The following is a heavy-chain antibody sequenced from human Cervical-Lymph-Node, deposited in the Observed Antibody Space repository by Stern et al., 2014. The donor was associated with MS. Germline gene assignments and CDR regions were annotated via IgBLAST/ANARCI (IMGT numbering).Heavy chain of an antibody. CDR2: IYHSGST. D-gene: IGHD2-21*01. V-gene: IGHV4-30-2*01. CDR3: ARGGVIYTQDRNGFDV. J-gene: IGHJ3*01. CDR1: GGSISSGGSS. Sequence: VQLVESGSGQAKPSQTLSLTCAVSGGSISSGGSSWNWIRQPPGKGLEWIGFIYHSGSTYYNPSLKGRAFISVDTSKNQFALNLRSVTAADTAVYYCARGGVIYTQDRNGFDVWGQGTMVTVSS.